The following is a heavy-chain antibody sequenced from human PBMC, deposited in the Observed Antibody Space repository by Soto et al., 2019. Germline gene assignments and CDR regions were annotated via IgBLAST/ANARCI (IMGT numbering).Heavy chain of an antibody. D-gene: IGHD3-3*01. V-gene: IGHV3-74*01. Sequence: GGSLRLSCAASGFTFSSYWMHWVRQAPGKGLVWVSRINSDGSSTSYADSVKGRFTISRDNAKNTLYLQMNSLRAEDTAVYYCARAAYRRTSFDFWSSDTHDNWFDPWGQGTLVTVSS. CDR3: ARAAYRRTSFDFWSSDTHDNWFDP. CDR1: GFTFSSYW. CDR2: INSDGSST. J-gene: IGHJ5*02.